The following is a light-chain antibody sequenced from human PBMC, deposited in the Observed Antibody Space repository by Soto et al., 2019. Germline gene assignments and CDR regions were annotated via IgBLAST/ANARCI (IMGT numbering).Light chain of an antibody. CDR2: DAS. J-gene: IGKJ4*01. V-gene: IGKV3-11*01. CDR3: HQRAGWPPT. CDR1: RSVNNF. Sequence: IVLKLSPVTLSLYPGERATLSCRATRSVNNFVAWYQQKPGQAPSLLISDASNRATGIPDRFSGSGSGTDFTLTINSLEPEDFAVYFCHQRAGWPPTFGGGTNADIK.